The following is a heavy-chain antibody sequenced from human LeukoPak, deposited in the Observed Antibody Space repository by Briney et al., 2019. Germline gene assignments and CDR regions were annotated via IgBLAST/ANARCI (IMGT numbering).Heavy chain of an antibody. J-gene: IGHJ6*03. CDR3: ARHYCSSTSCYSYMDV. Sequence: GESLKISCKGSGYSFTSYWIGWVRKMPGKGLEWMGIIYPGDSDTRYSPSFQGQVTTSPDKSISTAYLQWSSLKASDTAMYYCARHYCSSTSCYSYMDVWGKGTTVTVSS. D-gene: IGHD2-2*01. V-gene: IGHV5-51*01. CDR1: GYSFTSYW. CDR2: IYPGDSDT.